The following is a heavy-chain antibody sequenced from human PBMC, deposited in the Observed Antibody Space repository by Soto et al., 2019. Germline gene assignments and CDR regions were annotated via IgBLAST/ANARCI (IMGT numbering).Heavy chain of an antibody. CDR1: GASLSSSC. CDR2: VYHTGAT. J-gene: IGHJ4*02. V-gene: IGHV4-59*01. CDR3: ARGGNRYSNVASGVGGFDF. Sequence: PSETRSRTWTVSGASLSSSCWSWMGQSPERGLEWMAYVYHTGATNYNPSLKSRVTISLDTSKGQFSLNLTSLTTADTAVYFCARGGNRYSNVASGVGGFDFWGQGSLVTVSS. D-gene: IGHD5-12*01.